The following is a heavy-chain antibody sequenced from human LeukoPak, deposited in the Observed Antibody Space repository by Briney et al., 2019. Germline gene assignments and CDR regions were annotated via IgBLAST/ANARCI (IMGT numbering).Heavy chain of an antibody. CDR1: GYTLTELS. Sequence: GASVKVSCKVSGYTLTELSMHWVRQAPGKGLEWMGGFDPEDGETIYAQKFQGRVTMTEDTSTDTAYMELSSLRSEDTAVYYCATASIAAAGRGYYYYYMDVWGKGTTVTVSS. J-gene: IGHJ6*03. CDR3: ATASIAAAGRGYYYYYMDV. V-gene: IGHV1-24*01. CDR2: FDPEDGET. D-gene: IGHD6-13*01.